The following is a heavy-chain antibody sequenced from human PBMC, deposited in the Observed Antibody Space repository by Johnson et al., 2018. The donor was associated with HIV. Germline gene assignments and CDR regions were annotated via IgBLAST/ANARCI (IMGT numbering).Heavy chain of an antibody. CDR2: INWNGGSI. V-gene: IGHV3-20*04. Sequence: MQLVESRGGLIQPGGSLRLSCAASGFTFDDYAMTWVRQTPGKGLEWVSGINWNGGSIGYADSVKGRFTISRDNSKNTLYLQMNSLRAEDTAVYYCAKDRGLSAFDIWGQGTMVTVSS. J-gene: IGHJ3*02. D-gene: IGHD3-10*01. CDR1: GFTFDDYA. CDR3: AKDRGLSAFDI.